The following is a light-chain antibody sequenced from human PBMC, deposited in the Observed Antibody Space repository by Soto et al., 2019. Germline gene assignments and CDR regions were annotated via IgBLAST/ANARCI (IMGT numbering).Light chain of an antibody. V-gene: IGKV1-33*01. CDR3: QQYDNLPIT. CDR1: QSISSY. CDR2: DAS. J-gene: IGKJ5*01. Sequence: DIQMTQSPSSLSASVGDRVTITCRASQSISSYLNWYQQKPGKAPKLLIYDASNLETGVPSRFSGSGSGTDFTFTISSLQPEDIATYYCQQYDNLPITFGKGTRLEIK.